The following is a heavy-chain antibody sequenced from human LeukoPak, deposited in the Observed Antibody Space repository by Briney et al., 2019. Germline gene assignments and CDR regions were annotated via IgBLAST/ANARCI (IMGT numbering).Heavy chain of an antibody. J-gene: IGHJ4*02. Sequence: PGGSLRLSCAASGFTFSSYGMHWGRHAPGKGLGWVVVISYDGSNKYYAHSVKGRFTIPRDNSKNTLYLQMNSLRDEDAAVYYCAKYCIAGRGFDYWGQGTLVTVSS. CDR1: GFTFSSYG. V-gene: IGHV3-30*18. CDR3: AKYCIAGRGFDY. D-gene: IGHD1-26*01. CDR2: ISYDGSNK.